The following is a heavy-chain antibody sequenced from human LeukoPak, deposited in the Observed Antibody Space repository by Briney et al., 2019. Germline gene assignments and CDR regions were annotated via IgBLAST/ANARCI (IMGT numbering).Heavy chain of an antibody. V-gene: IGHV3-23*01. CDR1: GFTFSSYA. Sequence: GGSLRLSCAASGFTFSSYAMSWVRQAPGKGLEWVSTISGSGGNTKYADSVKGRFTISRDNSKNTLYLQMNSLRAEDTAVYYCAKDQSSWSPYYFGYWGQGTLVTVSS. CDR2: ISGSGGNT. D-gene: IGHD6-13*01. CDR3: AKDQSSWSPYYFGY. J-gene: IGHJ4*02.